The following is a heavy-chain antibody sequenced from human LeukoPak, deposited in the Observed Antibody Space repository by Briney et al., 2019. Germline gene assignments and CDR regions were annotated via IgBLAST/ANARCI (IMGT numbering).Heavy chain of an antibody. CDR2: IHSSGST. Sequence: SETLSLTCSVSGGSISGYDWSWIRQPPGQTLEWIGYIHSSGSTNYNPSLQSRVTMSVDTSMNQFSLRLSSLTAADTAVYYCARFTYTTRPSDVGGKGTSVTVSP. V-gene: IGHV4-4*09. J-gene: IGHJ6*04. D-gene: IGHD3-16*01. CDR1: GGSISGYD. CDR3: ARFTYTTRPSDV.